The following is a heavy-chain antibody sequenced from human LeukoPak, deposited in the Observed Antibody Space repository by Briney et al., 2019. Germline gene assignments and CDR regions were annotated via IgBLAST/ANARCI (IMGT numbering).Heavy chain of an antibody. D-gene: IGHD3-10*01. V-gene: IGHV3-33*01. CDR1: GFTFSSYG. CDR2: IWYDGSNK. CDR3: ARAPAHFTESSGYFDY. Sequence: GGSLRLSCAASGFTFSSYGMHWVRQAPGKGLEWVAVIWYDGSNKYYADSVKGRFTISRDNSKNTLYLQMNSLRAEDTAVYYCARAPAHFTESSGYFDYWGQGTLVTVSS. J-gene: IGHJ4*02.